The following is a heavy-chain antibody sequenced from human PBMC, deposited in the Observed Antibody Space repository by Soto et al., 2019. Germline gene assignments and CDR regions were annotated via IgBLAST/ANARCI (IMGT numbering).Heavy chain of an antibody. D-gene: IGHD3-10*01. CDR2: IKQDGSEK. J-gene: IGHJ4*02. CDR3: ARELPPYYYGSGTPGPFDY. V-gene: IGHV3-7*01. Sequence: GGSLRLSCAASGFTFSSYWMSWVRQAPGKGLEWVANIKQDGSEKYYVDSVKGRFTISRDNAKNSLYLQMNSLRAEDTAVYYCARELPPYYYGSGTPGPFDYWGQGTLVTVSS. CDR1: GFTFSSYW.